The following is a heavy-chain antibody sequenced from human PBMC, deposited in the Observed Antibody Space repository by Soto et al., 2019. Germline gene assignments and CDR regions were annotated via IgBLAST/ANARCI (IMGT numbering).Heavy chain of an antibody. CDR1: GGSFSGYY. V-gene: IGHV4-34*01. Sequence: SETLSLTCAVYGGSFSGYYWSWIRQPPGKGLEWIGEINHSGSTNYNPSLKSRVTISVDTSKNQFSLKLSSVTAADTAVDYCATTYSGSYYARGVYYYGMDVWGQGTTVTVSS. CDR3: ATTYSGSYYARGVYYYGMDV. J-gene: IGHJ6*02. CDR2: INHSGST. D-gene: IGHD1-26*01.